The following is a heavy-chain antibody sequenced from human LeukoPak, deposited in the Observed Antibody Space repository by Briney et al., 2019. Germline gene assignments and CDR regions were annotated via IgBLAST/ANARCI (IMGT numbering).Heavy chain of an antibody. J-gene: IGHJ6*03. D-gene: IGHD5-18*01. Sequence: PGGSLRLSCAASGFTFSSYGMHWVRQAPGKGLEWVAVIWYDGSNKYYADSVKGRFTISRDNSENTLYLQMYSLRADDTAVYYCARSNTAMATHPGYYYMDVWGRGTTVTVSS. CDR1: GFTFSSYG. V-gene: IGHV3-33*01. CDR2: IWYDGSNK. CDR3: ARSNTAMATHPGYYYMDV.